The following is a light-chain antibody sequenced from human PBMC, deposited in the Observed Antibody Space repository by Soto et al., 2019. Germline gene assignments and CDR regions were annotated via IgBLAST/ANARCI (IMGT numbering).Light chain of an antibody. CDR3: SAYTSSG. Sequence: QSALTQPASVSGSPGQSITISCTGTSSDVGGYNYVSWYQQHPGKAPKLMIYDVSKRPSGVSNRFSGSKSGNTASLTISGLQAEDEADYYCSAYTSSGFGTGTKLTVL. CDR2: DVS. CDR1: SSDVGGYNY. J-gene: IGLJ1*01. V-gene: IGLV2-14*01.